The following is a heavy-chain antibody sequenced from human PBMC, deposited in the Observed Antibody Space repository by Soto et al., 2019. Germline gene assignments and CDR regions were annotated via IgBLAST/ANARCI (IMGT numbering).Heavy chain of an antibody. CDR2: ISGSGGST. J-gene: IGHJ3*02. D-gene: IGHD3-22*01. V-gene: IGHV3-23*01. CDR1: GFTFSSYA. Sequence: GGSLRLSCAASGFTFSSYAMSWVRQAPGKGLEWVSAISGSGGSTYYADSVKGRFTISRDNSKNTLYLQMNSLRAEDTAVYYCAGLNYYDSSGYIHDAFDIWGQGTMVTVSS. CDR3: AGLNYYDSSGYIHDAFDI.